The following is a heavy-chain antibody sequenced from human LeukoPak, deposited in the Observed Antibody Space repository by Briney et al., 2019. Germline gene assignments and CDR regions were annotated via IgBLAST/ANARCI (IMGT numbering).Heavy chain of an antibody. CDR2: ISYDGSNK. V-gene: IGHV3-30-3*01. J-gene: IGHJ4*02. D-gene: IGHD2-2*01. CDR1: GFTFSSYA. CDR3: TRDTKGGLAGSAFDY. Sequence: GGSLRLSCAASGFTFSSYAMHWVRQAPGKGLEWVAVISYDGSNKYHADSVKGRFTISRDDSNSIAYLQMNSLKAEDTATYYCTRDTKGGLAGSAFDYWGQGTLVTVSS.